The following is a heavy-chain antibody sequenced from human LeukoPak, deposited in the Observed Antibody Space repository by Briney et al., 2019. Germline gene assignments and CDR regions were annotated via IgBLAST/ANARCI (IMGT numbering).Heavy chain of an antibody. CDR1: GGSISSGDYY. CDR3: AGAIGSGSYDPTFDY. CDR2: NYYSGST. J-gene: IGHJ4*02. D-gene: IGHD3-10*01. V-gene: IGHV4-30-4*01. Sequence: PSQTLSLTCTVPGGSISSGDYYWSWIRQPPGKGLEWIGYNYYSGSTYYNPSLKSRVTISVDTSKNQFSLKLSSVTAADTAVYYCAGAIGSGSYDPTFDYWGQGTLVTVSS.